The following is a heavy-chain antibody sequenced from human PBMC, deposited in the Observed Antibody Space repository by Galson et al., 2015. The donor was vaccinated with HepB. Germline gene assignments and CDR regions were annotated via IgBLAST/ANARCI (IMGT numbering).Heavy chain of an antibody. D-gene: IGHD6-19*01. V-gene: IGHV3-21*03. J-gene: IGHJ4*02. CDR1: GFTFRSYI. CDR3: AKDPYLYSALAGTMAGFDY. CDR2: ITGGANYI. Sequence: SLRLSCAASGFTFRSYIMHWVRQAPGKGLEWVSSITGGANYINYADSVKGRFTISRDNSKNTLYLQMNSLRAEDTALYYCAKDPYLYSALAGTMAGFDYWGQGTLVTVSS.